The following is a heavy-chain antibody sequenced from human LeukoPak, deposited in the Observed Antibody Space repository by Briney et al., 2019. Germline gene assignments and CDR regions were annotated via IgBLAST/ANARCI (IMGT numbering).Heavy chain of an antibody. V-gene: IGHV3-23*01. D-gene: IGHD6-13*01. CDR2: ISGSGGST. CDR1: GFTFSSYD. CDR3: AKDGVAAAGTGPNYYYGMDV. J-gene: IGHJ6*02. Sequence: PGGSLRLSCAAYGFTFSSYDMSWVRQAPGKGLEWVSAISGSGGSTYYADSVKRRFTISRDNSKNTLYLQMNSLRAEDTAVYYCAKDGVAAAGTGPNYYYGMDVWGQGTTVTVSS.